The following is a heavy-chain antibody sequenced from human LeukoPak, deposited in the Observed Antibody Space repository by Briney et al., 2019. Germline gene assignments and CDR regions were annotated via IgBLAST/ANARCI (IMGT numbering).Heavy chain of an antibody. CDR3: ARDFGTAVAFDY. V-gene: IGHV3-48*01. J-gene: IGHJ4*02. CDR2: ISRSSTTI. D-gene: IGHD5-18*01. CDR1: GFTFSDYN. Sequence: GGSLRLSCAASGFTFSDYNMNWVRQAPGKGLEWVSYISRSSTTIYYADSVKGRFTISRDNAKNSLYLQMNSLRAEDTAVYYCARDFGTAVAFDYWGQGTLVTVSS.